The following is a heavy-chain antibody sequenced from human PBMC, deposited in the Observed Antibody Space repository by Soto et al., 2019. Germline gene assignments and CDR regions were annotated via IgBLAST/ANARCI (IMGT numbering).Heavy chain of an antibody. Sequence: GGSLRLSCAASGFTFSSYAMSWVRQAPGKGLEWVSAISGSSSYIYYADSVKGRFTISRDNAKNSLYLQMNSLRAEDTAVYYCARDPSIFGVVMTNWFDPWGQGTLVTVSS. D-gene: IGHD3-3*02. J-gene: IGHJ5*02. V-gene: IGHV3-21*01. CDR3: ARDPSIFGVVMTNWFDP. CDR1: GFTFSSYA. CDR2: ISGSSSYI.